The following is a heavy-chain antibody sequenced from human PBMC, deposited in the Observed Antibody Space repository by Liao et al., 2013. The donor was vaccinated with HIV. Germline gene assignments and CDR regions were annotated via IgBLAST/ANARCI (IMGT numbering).Heavy chain of an antibody. J-gene: IGHJ3*02. CDR1: GGSISSADYY. CDR3: ARNVRFLEWLSPNEPFDI. CDR2: IYHSGST. V-gene: IGHV4-30-4*08. D-gene: IGHD3-3*01. Sequence: QVQLQESGPGLVKPSQTLSLTCTVSGGSISSADYYWNWIRQPPGKGLEWIGYIYHSGSTYYNPSLKSRLTISVDTSKNQFSLNLSSVTAADTAVYYCARNVRFLEWLSPNEPFDIWGQGTMVTVSS.